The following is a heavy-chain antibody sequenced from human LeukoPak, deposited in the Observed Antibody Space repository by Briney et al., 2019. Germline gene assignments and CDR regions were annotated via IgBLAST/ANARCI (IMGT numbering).Heavy chain of an antibody. CDR2: ISGSGSST. CDR1: GFTLSSYA. Sequence: PGGSLRLSCAASGFTLSSYAMSWVRQAPGKGLEWVSAISGSGSSTYYADSVKGRFTISRDNSKNTLYLQMNSLRAEDTAVYYCANPLGADDDYWGQGTLVTVSS. CDR3: ANPLGADDDY. V-gene: IGHV3-23*01. J-gene: IGHJ4*02. D-gene: IGHD1-1*01.